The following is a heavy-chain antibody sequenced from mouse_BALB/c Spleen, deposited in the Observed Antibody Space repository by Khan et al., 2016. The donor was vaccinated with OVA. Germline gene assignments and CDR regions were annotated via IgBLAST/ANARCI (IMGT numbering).Heavy chain of an antibody. CDR2: INPTSGYT. CDR1: GYTFSSYW. Sequence: QVQLQQSGAEQAKPGASVKMSCKTSGYTFSSYWMHWVKQRPGQGLEWIGYINPTSGYTEYNEKFKDKATLSADKSSSTAFMQLTSLTSESSAVYYCARDRIDYGGQGTTLTVSS. CDR3: ARDRIDY. V-gene: IGHV1-7*01. J-gene: IGHJ2*01.